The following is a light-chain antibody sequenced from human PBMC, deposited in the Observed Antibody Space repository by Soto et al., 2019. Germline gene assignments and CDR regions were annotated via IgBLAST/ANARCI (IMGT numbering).Light chain of an antibody. CDR3: QQYGSSPWT. V-gene: IGKV3-20*01. CDR2: GTS. Sequence: EIALTQSPGTLSLFAWETATLSCGASQTIGRNYLAWYQQKPGQAPRLLILGTSSRATGIPDRFSGSGSGTDFTLSISGLEPEDFAVYYCQQYGSSPWTFGQGTKVDIK. J-gene: IGKJ1*01. CDR1: QTIGRNY.